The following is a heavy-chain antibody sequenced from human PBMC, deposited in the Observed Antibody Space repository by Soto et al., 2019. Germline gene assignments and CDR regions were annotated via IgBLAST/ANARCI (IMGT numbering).Heavy chain of an antibody. CDR3: ARLDGLSGVSFYYSYYYMDF. CDR2: IYYSGST. CDR1: GGSISSSSYY. J-gene: IGHJ6*03. D-gene: IGHD3-10*02. Sequence: PSDTLSLTCTVTGGSISSSSYYWGWIRQPPGKGLEWIGSIYYSGSTYYNPSLKSRVTISVDTSKNQFSLKLSSVTAADTAVYYCARLDGLSGVSFYYSYYYMDFWGKGTTVTVSS. V-gene: IGHV4-39*01.